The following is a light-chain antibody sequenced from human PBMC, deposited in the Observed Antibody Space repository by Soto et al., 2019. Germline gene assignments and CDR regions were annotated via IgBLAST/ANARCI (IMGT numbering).Light chain of an antibody. CDR1: QSINSY. V-gene: IGKV1-39*01. CDR3: QQSYSTPVT. Sequence: DIQMTQSPSSLSASVGDRVTITCRASQSINSYLNWYQQKPGKAPKFLIHAASSLQSGVQSRFSGYGSGTDFTLTISSLQPEDFATYYCQQSYSTPVTFGQGTKVEIK. J-gene: IGKJ1*01. CDR2: AAS.